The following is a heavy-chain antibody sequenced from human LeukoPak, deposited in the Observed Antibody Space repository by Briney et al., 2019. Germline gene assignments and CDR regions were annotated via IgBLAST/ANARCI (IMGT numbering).Heavy chain of an antibody. CDR1: GFTFSSYS. V-gene: IGHV3-21*01. J-gene: IGHJ4*02. D-gene: IGHD3-10*01. Sequence: GGSLRLSCAASGFTFSSYSMNWVRQAPGKGLEWVSSISSSSSYIYYADSVKGRFTIPRDNSKNTLYLQMNSLRAEDTAVYYCARTMVRGVIITTPFDYWGQGTLVTVSS. CDR2: ISSSSSYI. CDR3: ARTMVRGVIITTPFDY.